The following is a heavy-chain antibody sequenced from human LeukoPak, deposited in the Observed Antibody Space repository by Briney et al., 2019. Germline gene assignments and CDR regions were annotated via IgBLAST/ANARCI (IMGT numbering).Heavy chain of an antibody. Sequence: PGGSLRLSCAASGFTFSSYGMHWVRQAPGKGLEWVAVISYDGSNKYYADSVKGRFTISGDNSKNTLYLQMNSLRAEDTAVYYCAKDLRVRGVIILTGFDYWGQGTLVTVSS. D-gene: IGHD3-10*01. CDR3: AKDLRVRGVIILTGFDY. J-gene: IGHJ4*02. CDR1: GFTFSSYG. CDR2: ISYDGSNK. V-gene: IGHV3-30*18.